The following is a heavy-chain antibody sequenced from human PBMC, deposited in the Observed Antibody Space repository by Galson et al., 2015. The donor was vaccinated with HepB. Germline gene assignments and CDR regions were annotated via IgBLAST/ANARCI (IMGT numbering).Heavy chain of an antibody. V-gene: IGHV3-30*03. CDR3: ARGGITLWYFDL. CDR2: ISYDGSNK. CDR1: GFTFSSYG. D-gene: IGHD3-16*01. J-gene: IGHJ2*01. Sequence: SLRLSCAASGFTFSSYGMHWVRQAPGKGLEWVAVISYDGSNKYYADSVKGRFTISRDNSKNTLYLQMNSLRSDDTAVYYCARGGITLWYFDLWGRGTLVTVAS.